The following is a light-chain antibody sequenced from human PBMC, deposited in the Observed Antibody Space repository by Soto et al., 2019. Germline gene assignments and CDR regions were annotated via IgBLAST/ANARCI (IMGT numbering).Light chain of an antibody. CDR1: QSVSSSF. Sequence: EIVLAHSPGTLSLSPGESATLSCRASQSVSSSFLAWYQQKAGQAPRLLIYGASRRATGIPDRFSGSGSGKDLALTISRLEPEDFAVDYCQHNVSSQWAVGQRTKVDIK. J-gene: IGKJ1*01. V-gene: IGKV3-20*01. CDR2: GAS. CDR3: QHNVSSQWA.